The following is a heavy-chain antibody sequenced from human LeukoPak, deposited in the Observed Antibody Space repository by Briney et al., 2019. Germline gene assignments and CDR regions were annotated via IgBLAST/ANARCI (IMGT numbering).Heavy chain of an antibody. CDR3: ARANSWPLISQGFGP. J-gene: IGHJ5*02. D-gene: IGHD6-13*01. CDR2: INTNTGNP. V-gene: IGHV7-4-1*02. Sequence: ASVKVSCKASGYTFTSYAMNWVRQAPGQGLEWMGWINTNTGNPTYAQGFTGRFVFSLDSSVSTAYLQISSLKAEDTAVYYCARANSWPLISQGFGPWGQGTLVTVSS. CDR1: GYTFTSYA.